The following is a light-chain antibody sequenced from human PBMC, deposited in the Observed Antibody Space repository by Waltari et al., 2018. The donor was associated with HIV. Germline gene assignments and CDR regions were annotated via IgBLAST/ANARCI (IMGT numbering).Light chain of an antibody. CDR1: SSDVGGSNY. V-gene: IGLV2-14*01. CDR3: SSYTSSSTPAYV. Sequence: QSALTQPASVSGSPGQSITISCTGTSSDVGGSNYVSWYQQHPGNAPKLMIYEISIRRSGVYNRVSRSEYGITASLAIAGLQAEDEADYYCSSYTSSSTPAYVFGAGTKVTVV. CDR2: EIS. J-gene: IGLJ1*01.